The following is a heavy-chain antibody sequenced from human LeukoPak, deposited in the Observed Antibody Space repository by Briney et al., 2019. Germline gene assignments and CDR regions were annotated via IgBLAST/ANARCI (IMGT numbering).Heavy chain of an antibody. CDR3: ARDSSGWHDRWDY. CDR1: GFTFSYYG. J-gene: IGHJ4*02. D-gene: IGHD6-19*01. Sequence: GESLRLSCAASGFTFSYYGINWVRQAPGKGLEWVSFISTTSSYIYYADSVKGRFTISRDNAKNSVYLQMNSLRVEDTAVYYCARDSSGWHDRWDYWGQGTLVTVSS. V-gene: IGHV3-21*01. CDR2: ISTTSSYI.